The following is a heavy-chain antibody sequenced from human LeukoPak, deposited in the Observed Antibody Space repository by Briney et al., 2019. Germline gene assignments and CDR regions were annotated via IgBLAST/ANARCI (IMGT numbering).Heavy chain of an antibody. CDR3: AKDYCSGGSCYSGHEY. CDR2: ISGSGGST. V-gene: IGHV3-23*01. J-gene: IGHJ4*02. D-gene: IGHD2-15*01. CDR1: GFTFSSYA. Sequence: GGSLRLSCAASGFTFSSYAMSWVRQAPGKGLEWVSVISGSGGSTCYADSVKGRFTISRDNSKNTLYLQMNSLRAEDTAVYYCAKDYCSGGSCYSGHEYWGQGTLVTVSS.